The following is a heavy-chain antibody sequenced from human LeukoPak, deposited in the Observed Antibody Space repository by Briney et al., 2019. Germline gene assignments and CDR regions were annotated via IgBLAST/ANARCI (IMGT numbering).Heavy chain of an antibody. CDR1: GFTFSSYW. J-gene: IGHJ4*02. CDR2: IKQDGSEK. V-gene: IGHV3-7*01. CDR3: ARAGPHYDILTGYYSFWTNYFDY. D-gene: IGHD3-9*01. Sequence: GGSLRLSCAASGFTFSSYWMSWVRQAPGKGLEWVANIKQDGSEKYYVDSVKGRFTISRDNAKNSLYLQMNSLRAEDTAVYYCARAGPHYDILTGYYSFWTNYFDYWGQGTLVTVSS.